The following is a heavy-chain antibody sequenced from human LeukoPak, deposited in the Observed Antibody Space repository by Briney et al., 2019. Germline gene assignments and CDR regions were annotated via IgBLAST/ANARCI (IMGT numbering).Heavy chain of an antibody. CDR1: GFTFRKYA. D-gene: IGHD3-3*01. J-gene: IGHJ4*02. Sequence: GGSLRLSCAASGFTFRKYAMSWVRQAPGKGLEWVSGISASGDNTYYADSVKGRITISRDNSKNTLYLQINSLRAEDTAVYYCANGNGQRFLEWLPETYYDYWGQGTLVTVSS. V-gene: IGHV3-23*01. CDR2: ISASGDNT. CDR3: ANGNGQRFLEWLPETYYDY.